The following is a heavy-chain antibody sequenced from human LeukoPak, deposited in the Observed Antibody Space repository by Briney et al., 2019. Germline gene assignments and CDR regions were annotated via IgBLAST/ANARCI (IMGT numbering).Heavy chain of an antibody. J-gene: IGHJ5*02. D-gene: IGHD3-10*01. V-gene: IGHV4-39*07. CDR2: IYYSGST. CDR1: GGSISSSSYY. CDR3: ARDAYYYGSGSYPFDP. Sequence: SETLSLTCTVFGGSISSSSYYWGWIRQPPGKGLEWIGSIYYSGSTYYNPSLKSRVTISVDTSKNQFSLKLTSVTAADTAVYFCARDAYYYGSGSYPFDPWGQGTLVTVSS.